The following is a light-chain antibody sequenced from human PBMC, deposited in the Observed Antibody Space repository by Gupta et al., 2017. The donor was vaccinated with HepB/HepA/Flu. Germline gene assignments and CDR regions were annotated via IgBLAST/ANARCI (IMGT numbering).Light chain of an antibody. CDR3: SSYTSSSTYV. J-gene: IGLJ1*01. Sequence: QSALTPPAPVSGSPGPSITISCTGTSSDVGGYNYVSWYQQHPGKAPKLMMYDVSNRPSGVSNRFSGSKSGNTASLTISGLQAEDEADDYCSSYTSSSTYVFGTGTKVTVL. CDR2: DVS. CDR1: SSDVGGYNY. V-gene: IGLV2-14*01.